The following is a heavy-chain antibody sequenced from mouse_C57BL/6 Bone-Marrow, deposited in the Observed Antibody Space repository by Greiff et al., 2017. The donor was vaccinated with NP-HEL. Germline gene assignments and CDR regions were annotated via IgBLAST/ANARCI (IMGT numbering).Heavy chain of an antibody. CDR2: INPNYGTT. V-gene: IGHV1-39*01. CDR1: GYSFTDYN. J-gene: IGHJ3*01. D-gene: IGHD1-1*01. CDR3: ARGGNYDSPWFAY. Sequence: EVKLMESGPELVKPGASVKISCKASGYSFTDYNLNWVKQSNGKSLEWIGVINPNYGTTSYNQTFKGKATLTVDQSSSTAYMQLNSLTSEDSAVYYCARGGNYDSPWFAYWGQGILVTVSA.